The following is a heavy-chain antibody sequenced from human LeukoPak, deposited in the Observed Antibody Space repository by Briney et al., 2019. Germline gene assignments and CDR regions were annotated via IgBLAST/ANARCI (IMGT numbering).Heavy chain of an antibody. D-gene: IGHD3-3*01. Sequence: GGSLRLSCAASGFTFSSYAMHWVRQAPGKGLEWVAVMSYDGSNKYYADSVKGRFTVSRDNSKNTLYLQMNSLRAEDTAVYYCARARSGLFDYWGQGTLVTVSS. J-gene: IGHJ4*02. V-gene: IGHV3-30-3*01. CDR1: GFTFSSYA. CDR3: ARARSGLFDY. CDR2: MSYDGSNK.